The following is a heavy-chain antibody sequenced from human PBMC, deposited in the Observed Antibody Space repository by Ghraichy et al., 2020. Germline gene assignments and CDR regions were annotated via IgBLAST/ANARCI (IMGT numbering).Heavy chain of an antibody. D-gene: IGHD3-22*01. CDR3: ARGRPYYYDSSGYYYSFDY. CDR1: GGSFSGYY. V-gene: IGHV4-34*01. J-gene: IGHJ4*02. CDR2: INHSGST. Sequence: SQTLSLTCAVYGGSFSGYYWSWIRQPPGKGLEWIGEINHSGSTNYNPSLKSRVTISVDTSKNQFSLKLSSVTAEDTAVYYCARGRPYYYDSSGYYYSFDYWGQGTLVTVSS.